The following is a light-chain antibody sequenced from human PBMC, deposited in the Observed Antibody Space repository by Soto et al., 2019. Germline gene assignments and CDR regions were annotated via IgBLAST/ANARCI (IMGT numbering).Light chain of an antibody. CDR3: QQYNSYSPYT. J-gene: IGKJ2*01. CDR2: EAS. CDR1: ENMSRW. Sequence: DIQMTQSPSTLSASVGDRVTITCRASENMSRWLAWYQQKPGKAPKVLIYEASSLSSGVPSRFGGSGSGTEFTLTISGVQPDDFATYYCQQYNSYSPYTFGQGTKLDIK. V-gene: IGKV1-5*01.